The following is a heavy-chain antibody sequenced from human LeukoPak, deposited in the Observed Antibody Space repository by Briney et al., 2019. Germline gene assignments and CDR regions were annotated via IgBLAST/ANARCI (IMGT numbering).Heavy chain of an antibody. V-gene: IGHV4-34*01. CDR3: TRVTIFGVPDYFDY. D-gene: IGHD3-3*01. J-gene: IGHJ4*02. CDR2: INHSGST. Sequence: SETLSLTCAVYGGSFSGYYWSWIRQPPGKGLEWIGEINHSGSTNYNPSLRSRVTISVDTSKNQFSLKLSSVTAADTAVYYCTRVTIFGVPDYFDYWGQGTLVTVSS. CDR1: GGSFSGYY.